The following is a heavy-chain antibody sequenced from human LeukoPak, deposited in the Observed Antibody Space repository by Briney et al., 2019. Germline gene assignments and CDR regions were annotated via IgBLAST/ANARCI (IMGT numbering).Heavy chain of an antibody. CDR1: GGSISSYY. V-gene: IGHV4-59*12. Sequence: KSSETLSLTCTVSGGSISSYYWSWIRQPPGKGLEWIGYIYYSGSTNYNPSIKSRVTISVDTSKNQLSLRLSSVTAADTPVYYCARLPPLGGKYYYHGMDVWGQGTTVTVSS. D-gene: IGHD4-23*01. J-gene: IGHJ6*02. CDR2: IYYSGST. CDR3: ARLPPLGGKYYYHGMDV.